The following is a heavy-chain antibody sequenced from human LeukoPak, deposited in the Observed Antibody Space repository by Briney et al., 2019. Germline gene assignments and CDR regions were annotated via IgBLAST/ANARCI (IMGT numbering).Heavy chain of an antibody. Sequence: GGSLRLSCAASGFTFSSYGMHWVRQAPGKGLGWVAVISYDGSNKYYADSVKGRFTISRDNSKNTLYLQMNSLRAEDTAVYYCAKPVVVVAATLPVWFDPWGQGTLVTVSS. CDR1: GFTFSSYG. J-gene: IGHJ5*02. D-gene: IGHD2-15*01. CDR2: ISYDGSNK. V-gene: IGHV3-30*18. CDR3: AKPVVVVAATLPVWFDP.